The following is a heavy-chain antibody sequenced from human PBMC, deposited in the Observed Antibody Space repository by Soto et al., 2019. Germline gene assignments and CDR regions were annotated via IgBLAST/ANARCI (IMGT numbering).Heavy chain of an antibody. Sequence: ASVKVSCKASGYTFTDYGFSWLRQCPGQGPEWMGWITTYTGNTKFPQKFQGRVTMTTDRFTSTAYMELKSLTFDDTAVYYCARDRGSGSYYLGPFYFDYWGQGTLVTVSS. CDR2: ITTYTGNT. CDR1: GYTFTDYG. CDR3: ARDRGSGSYYLGPFYFDY. V-gene: IGHV1-18*01. J-gene: IGHJ4*02. D-gene: IGHD1-26*01.